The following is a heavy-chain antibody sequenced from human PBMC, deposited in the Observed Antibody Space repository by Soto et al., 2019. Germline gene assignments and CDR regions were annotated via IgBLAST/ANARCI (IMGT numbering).Heavy chain of an antibody. D-gene: IGHD1-26*01. CDR3: ARGSGSSYIYVSDY. Sequence: SLRLSCAASGFTVSSNYMSWVRQAPGKGLEWVSVMYSGGSTYYADSVKGRFTISRDYSKNTLYLQMNSLRAEDTAVYYCARGSGSSYIYVSDYWGQGALVTVSS. V-gene: IGHV3-66*01. CDR1: GFTVSSNY. CDR2: MYSGGST. J-gene: IGHJ4*02.